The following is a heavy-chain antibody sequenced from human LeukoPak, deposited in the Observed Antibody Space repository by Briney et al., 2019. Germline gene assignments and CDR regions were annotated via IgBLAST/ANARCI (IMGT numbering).Heavy chain of an antibody. CDR1: GYTFTSYG. J-gene: IGHJ5*02. CDR3: ARIFLSVVAPKRWFDP. V-gene: IGHV1-18*01. Sequence: SVKVSCKASGYTFTSYGISWVRQAPGQGLEWMGWISAYNGNTNYAQKLQGRVTMTTDTSTSTAYMELRSLRSDDTAVYYCARIFLSVVAPKRWFDPWGQGTLVTVSS. D-gene: IGHD4-23*01. CDR2: ISAYNGNT.